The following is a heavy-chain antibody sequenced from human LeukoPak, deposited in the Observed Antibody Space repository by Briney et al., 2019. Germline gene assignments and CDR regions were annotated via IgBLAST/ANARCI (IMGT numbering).Heavy chain of an antibody. CDR1: GASISSGGYY. CDR3: ATSYGYYDFWSGYTN. CDR2: IYSTEST. Sequence: SETLSLTCTVSGASISSGGYYWSWIRQPAGKGLEYLGRIYSTESTNYNPSLKSRVTISVDTSKNQFSLKLSSVTAADTAVYYCATSYGYYDFWSGYTNWGQGTLVTVSS. D-gene: IGHD3-3*01. J-gene: IGHJ4*02. V-gene: IGHV4-61*02.